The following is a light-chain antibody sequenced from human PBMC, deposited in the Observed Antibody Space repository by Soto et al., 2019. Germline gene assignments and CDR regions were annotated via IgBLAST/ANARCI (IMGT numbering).Light chain of an antibody. CDR1: QTISSW. CDR2: KAS. Sequence: DIQMTQSPSTLSGSVGDRVTITCRASQTISSWLAWYQQKPGKAPKLLIYKASSLESGVPSRFSGSGSGTEFTLTISSLQPDDFATYYCQQYNSYPTFGGGTKVDIK. CDR3: QQYNSYPT. V-gene: IGKV1-5*03. J-gene: IGKJ4*01.